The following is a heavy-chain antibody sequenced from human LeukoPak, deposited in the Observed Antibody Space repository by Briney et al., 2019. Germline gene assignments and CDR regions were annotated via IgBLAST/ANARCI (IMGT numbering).Heavy chain of an antibody. V-gene: IGHV1-69*13. CDR2: IIPIFGTA. J-gene: IGHJ4*02. CDR3: ARMYCSSTSCSRSRVVPPYFDY. Sequence: SVKASCKASGGTFSSYAISWVRQAPGQGLEWMGGIIPIFGTANYAQKFQGRVTITADESTSTAYMELSSLRSEDTAVYYCARMYCSSTSCSRSRVVPPYFDYWGQGTLVTVSS. CDR1: GGTFSSYA. D-gene: IGHD2-2*01.